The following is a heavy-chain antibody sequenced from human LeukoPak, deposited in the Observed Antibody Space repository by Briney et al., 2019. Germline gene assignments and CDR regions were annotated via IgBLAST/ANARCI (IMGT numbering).Heavy chain of an antibody. J-gene: IGHJ6*03. V-gene: IGHV3-21*01. Sequence: GGSLRLSCAASAFTFSSYWMTWVRQAPGRGLEWVSSISSSSSYIYYADSVKGRFTISRDNAKNSLYLQMNSLRAEDTAVYYCARSSYSSSWYTQSFLSDYYMDVWGKGTTVTVSS. CDR3: ARSSYSSSWYTQSFLSDYYMDV. CDR2: ISSSSSYI. D-gene: IGHD6-13*01. CDR1: AFTFSSYW.